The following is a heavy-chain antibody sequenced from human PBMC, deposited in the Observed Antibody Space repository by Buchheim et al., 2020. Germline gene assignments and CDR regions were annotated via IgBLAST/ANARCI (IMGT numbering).Heavy chain of an antibody. CDR2: FSGSGGGT. Sequence: EVQLLESGGGLVQPGGSLRLSCAASGFNFSIYAMTWVRQAPGKGLEWVSSFSGSGGGTYYADSVKGRFTISRDNSKNTLYLQMDIMRVEDTAVYYCAKDPHGDYGFDYWGQGTL. CDR1: GFNFSIYA. D-gene: IGHD4-17*01. J-gene: IGHJ4*02. V-gene: IGHV3-23*01. CDR3: AKDPHGDYGFDY.